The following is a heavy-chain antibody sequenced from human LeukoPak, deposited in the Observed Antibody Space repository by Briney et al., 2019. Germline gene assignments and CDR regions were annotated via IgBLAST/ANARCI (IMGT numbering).Heavy chain of an antibody. D-gene: IGHD6-25*01. J-gene: IGHJ6*02. V-gene: IGHV4-31*03. CDR3: ATDTLVAASRYYYYRMDV. CDR1: GGSIRSSYYY. CDR2: ISYSGST. Sequence: PSETLSLTCTVSGGSIRSSYYYWGWIRQYPGKGLEWIGYISYSGSTNYNPSLKSRVTILVDTSKSQFSLNLSSVTAADTAVYYCATDTLVAASRYYYYRMDVWGQGTTVTVSS.